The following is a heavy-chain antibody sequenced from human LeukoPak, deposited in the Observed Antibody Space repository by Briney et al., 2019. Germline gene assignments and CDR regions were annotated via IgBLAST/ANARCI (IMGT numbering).Heavy chain of an antibody. CDR1: GGSFSGYY. Sequence: SETLSLTCAVYGGSFSGYYWSWIRQPPGKGLEWIGELNHSGSTNYNPSLKSRVTISVDRSKNHFSLKLTSVTAADTAVYYCARGHTPYGDYVYGYYFDYWGQGTLVTVSS. J-gene: IGHJ4*02. D-gene: IGHD4-17*01. V-gene: IGHV4-34*01. CDR3: ARGHTPYGDYVYGYYFDY. CDR2: LNHSGST.